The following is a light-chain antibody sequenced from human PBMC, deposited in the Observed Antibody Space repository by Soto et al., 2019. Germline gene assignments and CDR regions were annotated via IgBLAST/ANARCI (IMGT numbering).Light chain of an antibody. CDR2: STN. V-gene: IGLV8-61*01. CDR1: SGSVSTSSY. CDR3: VLYIGTWV. Sequence: QTVVTQEPPFSVSPGGTVTLTCGLSSGSVSTSSYPTWYQQTPGQAPRTLIYSTNTRSSGVPDRFSGSILGNKAALTITGAQADDESDYYCVLYIGTWVFGGGTKLTVL. J-gene: IGLJ3*02.